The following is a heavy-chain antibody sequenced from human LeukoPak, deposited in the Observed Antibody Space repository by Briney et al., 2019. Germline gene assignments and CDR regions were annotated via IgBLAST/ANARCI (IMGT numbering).Heavy chain of an antibody. CDR1: GFTSTTYG. J-gene: IGHJ5*02. D-gene: IGHD2-8*01. Sequence: ASVKVSCKASGFTSTTYGLSWVRHAPGQGLEWMAWISADNGNTHYAQSFQGRLTVTTDTSTSTGYMELRDLRSDDTAIYYCTRFLGNGWFDPWGRGTVVTVSS. CDR3: TRFLGNGWFDP. V-gene: IGHV1-18*01. CDR2: ISADNGNT.